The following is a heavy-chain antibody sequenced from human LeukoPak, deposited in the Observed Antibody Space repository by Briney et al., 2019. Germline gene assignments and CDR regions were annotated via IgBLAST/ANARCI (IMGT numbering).Heavy chain of an antibody. Sequence: GASVKVSCKASGYTFTSYDINWVRQATGQGLEWMGWMNPNSGNTGYAQKFQGRVTITADESTSTAYMELSRLRSEDTAVYYCATKKTAAGLSYFDYWGQGTLVTVSS. J-gene: IGHJ4*02. CDR2: MNPNSGNT. CDR1: GYTFTSYD. V-gene: IGHV1-8*01. CDR3: ATKKTAAGLSYFDY. D-gene: IGHD6-13*01.